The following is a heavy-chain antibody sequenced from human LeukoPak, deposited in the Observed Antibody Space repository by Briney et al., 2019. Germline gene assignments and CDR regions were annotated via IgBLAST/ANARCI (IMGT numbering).Heavy chain of an antibody. D-gene: IGHD6-13*01. CDR2: INPNSGGT. V-gene: IGHV1-2*02. Sequence: ASVKVSCKASGYTFTGYYMHWVRQAPGQGLEWMGWINPNSGGTNYAQKFQGRVTMTRDTSISTAYMELSRLRSDDTAVYYCARDPESRNRIAAAGVDYWGQGTLVTVSP. J-gene: IGHJ4*02. CDR1: GYTFTGYY. CDR3: ARDPESRNRIAAAGVDY.